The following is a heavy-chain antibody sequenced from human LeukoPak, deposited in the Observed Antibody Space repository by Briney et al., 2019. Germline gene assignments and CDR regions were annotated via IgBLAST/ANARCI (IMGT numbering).Heavy chain of an antibody. CDR2: IDHSGST. CDR1: GGSIGSRSFY. Sequence: PSETLSLTCNVSGGSIGSRSFYWGWIRQPPGKGLEFIGSIDHSGSTNYNSSLKSRVTISADTSRNQFSLKLRSVTAADTAVYYCARRTSGGCSGYIDRWGQGTLVSVSS. D-gene: IGHD5-12*01. CDR3: ARRTSGGCSGYIDR. J-gene: IGHJ5*02. V-gene: IGHV4-39*01.